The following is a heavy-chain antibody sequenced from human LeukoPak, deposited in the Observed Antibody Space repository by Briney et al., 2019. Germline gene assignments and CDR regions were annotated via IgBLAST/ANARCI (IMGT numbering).Heavy chain of an antibody. CDR3: ARVPAAGTGPDY. V-gene: IGHV4-61*01. J-gene: IGHJ4*02. CDR2: ISDSGGS. CDR1: GGSVSSGISY. Sequence: PETLSLTCSVSGGSVSSGISYWSWIRQPPGEGLEWIAYISDSGGSDYNPSLRGRVTISLDTSKNQFSLRLTSVTAADTAVYYRARVPAAGTGPDYWGQGTLVTVSS. D-gene: IGHD6-13*01.